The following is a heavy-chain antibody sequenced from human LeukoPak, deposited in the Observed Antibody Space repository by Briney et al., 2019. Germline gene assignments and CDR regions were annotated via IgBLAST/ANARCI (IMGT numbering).Heavy chain of an antibody. CDR2: IKQDGGEK. V-gene: IGHV3-7*01. CDR3: ARDGTAAGLYFDL. Sequence: GSLRLSCAASGFTFSSYSMNWVRQAPGKGLEWVASIKQDGGEKSYVDSVKGRFTISRDNAKNSLYLQMSSLRAEDTAVYYCARDGTAAGLYFDLWGQGTPVTVSS. J-gene: IGHJ4*01. D-gene: IGHD6-13*01. CDR1: GFTFSSYS.